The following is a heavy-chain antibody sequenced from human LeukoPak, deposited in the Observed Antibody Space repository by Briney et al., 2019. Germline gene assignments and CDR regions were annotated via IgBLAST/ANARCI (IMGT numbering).Heavy chain of an antibody. J-gene: IGHJ4*02. CDR3: ASGQFWSGYYYDY. V-gene: IGHV3-74*01. D-gene: IGHD3-3*01. CDR2: IHSDGSST. Sequence: AGGSLRLSCAASGFPFSNFWMHWVRQAPEKGLGWVSRIHSDGSSTSYADSVAGRFTISRDNAKNTLYLQMNSLRAEDTAVYYCASGQFWSGYYYDYWGQGTLVTVSS. CDR1: GFPFSNFW.